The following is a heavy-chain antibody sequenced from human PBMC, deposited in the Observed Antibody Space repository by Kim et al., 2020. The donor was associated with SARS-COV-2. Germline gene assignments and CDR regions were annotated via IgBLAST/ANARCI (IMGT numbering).Heavy chain of an antibody. V-gene: IGHV4-39*01. CDR3: ARWYRTTGYWTEGKNYFAR. CDR1: GDFSSSDPYY. J-gene: IGHJ4*02. D-gene: IGHD3-9*01. Sequence: SETLSLTCTVSGDFSSSDPYYWGWIRQPPGKGLEWIGSISDSGSAYYNPSLKTRVTIFVDTSKNQFSLSLTSVTAADTGVYYCARWYRTTGYWTEGKNYFARWGQGSLVSV. CDR2: ISDSGSA.